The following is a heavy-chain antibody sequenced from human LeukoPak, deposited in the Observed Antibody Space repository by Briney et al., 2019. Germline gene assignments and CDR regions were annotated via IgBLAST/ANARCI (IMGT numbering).Heavy chain of an antibody. D-gene: IGHD5-18*01. CDR2: IWYDGSNK. CDR1: GFTFSSYG. V-gene: IGHV3-33*01. Sequence: GRSLRLSCAASGFTFSSYGMHWVRQAPGKGLEWVAVIWYDGSNKYYADSVKGRFTISRDNSKKTLYLQMNSLRAEDTAVYYCARARRGYRNYYYYGMDVWGQGTTVTVSS. J-gene: IGHJ6*02. CDR3: ARARRGYRNYYYYGMDV.